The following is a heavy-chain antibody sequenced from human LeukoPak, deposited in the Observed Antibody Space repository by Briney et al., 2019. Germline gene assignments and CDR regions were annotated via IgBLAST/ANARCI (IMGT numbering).Heavy chain of an antibody. D-gene: IGHD2-15*01. CDR2: IKQDGSEK. J-gene: IGHJ4*02. CDR3: ARDHGRYCSGGSCYFGGFFEY. V-gene: IGHV3-7*03. Sequence: PGGSLRLSCAASGFTFNTYTMNWVRQAPGKGLEWVANIKQDGSEKYYVDSVKGQFTISRDNAKNSLYLQMNSLRAEDTAVYYCARDHGRYCSGGSCYFGGFFEYWGQGTLGTVSS. CDR1: GFTFNTYT.